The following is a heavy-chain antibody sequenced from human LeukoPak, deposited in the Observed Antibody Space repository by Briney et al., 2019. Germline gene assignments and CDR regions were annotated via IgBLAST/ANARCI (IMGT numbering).Heavy chain of an antibody. CDR1: GFTFSSYG. V-gene: IGHV3-33*01. Sequence: GGSLRLSCAASGFTFSSYGMHWVRQAPGKGLEWVPVIWCDGSNKYYADSVKRRFTISRDKSKNTLYLQINSLRAEDTGVYYCARDYPRDIVVVEANWFDHWGQGTLVTVSS. CDR3: ARDYPRDIVVVEANWFDH. CDR2: IWCDGSNK. J-gene: IGHJ5*02. D-gene: IGHD2-15*01.